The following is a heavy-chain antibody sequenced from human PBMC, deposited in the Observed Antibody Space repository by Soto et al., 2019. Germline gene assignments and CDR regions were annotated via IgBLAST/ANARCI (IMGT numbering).Heavy chain of an antibody. V-gene: IGHV3-66*01. CDR2: IYSGGST. CDR1: GFTVSSNY. D-gene: IGHD3-10*01. CDR3: ARDDYGSGSYYFGY. J-gene: IGHJ4*02. Sequence: GGSLRLSCAASGFTVSSNYMSWVRQAPGKGLEWVSVIYSGGSTYYADSVKGRFTISRHNSKNTLYLQMNSLRAEDTAVYYCARDDYGSGSYYFGYWGQGNLVTVSS.